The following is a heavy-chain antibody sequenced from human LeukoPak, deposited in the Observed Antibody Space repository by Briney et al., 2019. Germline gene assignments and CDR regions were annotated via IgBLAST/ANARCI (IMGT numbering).Heavy chain of an antibody. CDR2: ISSSSSYI. D-gene: IGHD3-22*01. V-gene: IGHV3-21*01. Sequence: GGSLRLSCAASGFTFSSYSMNWVRQAPGKGLEWVSSISSSSSYIYYADSVKGRFTISRDNAKNSLYLQMNSLRAKDTAVYYCARDDLIDRIEWGQGTLVTVSS. CDR1: GFTFSSYS. J-gene: IGHJ4*02. CDR3: ARDDLIDRIE.